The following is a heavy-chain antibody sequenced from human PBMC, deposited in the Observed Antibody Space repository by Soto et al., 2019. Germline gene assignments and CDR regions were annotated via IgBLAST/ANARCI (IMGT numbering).Heavy chain of an antibody. D-gene: IGHD6-13*01. J-gene: IGHJ6*02. CDR3: ARNIAAAQTGYCMDV. CDR2: IWYDGSNK. Sequence: QVQLVESGGGVVQPGRSLKLSCAASGFTFSSYGMHWVRQAPGKGLEWVAVIWYDGSNKYYADSVKGRFTISRDNSKNTLYLQMNSLRAEDTAVYYCARNIAAAQTGYCMDVWGQGTTVTVSS. CDR1: GFTFSSYG. V-gene: IGHV3-33*01.